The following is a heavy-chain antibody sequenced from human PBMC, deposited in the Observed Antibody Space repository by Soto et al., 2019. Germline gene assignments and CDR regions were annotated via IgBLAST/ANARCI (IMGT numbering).Heavy chain of an antibody. CDR1: GGSISSSSYY. J-gene: IGHJ5*02. V-gene: IGHV4-39*01. CDR2: IYYSGST. CDR3: ARRPGDRGCSGGSCYWFDP. D-gene: IGHD2-15*01. Sequence: QLQLQESGPGLVKPSETLSLTCTVSGGSISSSSYYWGWIRQPPGKGLEWIGSIYYSGSTYYNPSLKSRVTISVDTSKNQFSLKLSSVTAADTAVYYCARRPGDRGCSGGSCYWFDPWGQGTLVTVSS.